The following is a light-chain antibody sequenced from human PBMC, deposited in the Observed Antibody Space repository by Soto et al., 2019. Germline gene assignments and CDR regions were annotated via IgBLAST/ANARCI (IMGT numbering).Light chain of an antibody. J-gene: IGKJ3*01. Sequence: TQSPSSLSASVGDRITITCRASQGIAGYLAWYQQKPGKAPKLLIYSASTLQSGVPSRFSGSGSGTEFSLTISSLQPEDFATYYCQQLDSDPLTFGPGTKVDIK. CDR3: QQLDSDPLT. CDR2: SAS. V-gene: IGKV1-9*01. CDR1: QGIAGY.